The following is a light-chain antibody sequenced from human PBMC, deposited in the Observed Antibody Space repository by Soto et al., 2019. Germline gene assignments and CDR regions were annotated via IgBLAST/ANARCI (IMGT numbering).Light chain of an antibody. CDR1: QSIFNY. Sequence: DIQMTQSPSSLSASVGDRVTITCRASQSIFNYLNWYQQKPGKAPKLLIFATSNLQSGVPSRFSGSGSGTEFTLTISSLQLEDFATYSCQHSSLSPWTFCHGTKVEIK. J-gene: IGKJ1*01. CDR2: ATS. V-gene: IGKV1-39*01. CDR3: QHSSLSPWT.